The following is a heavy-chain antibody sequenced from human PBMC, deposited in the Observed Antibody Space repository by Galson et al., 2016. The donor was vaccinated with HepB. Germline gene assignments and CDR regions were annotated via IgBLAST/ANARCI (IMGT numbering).Heavy chain of an antibody. CDR1: GYIFTGYY. CDR3: ARDGGAPNCSSAPYYYGMDV. J-gene: IGHJ6*04. V-gene: IGHV1-2*02. Sequence: SVKVSCKASGYIFTGYYMHWVRQAPGQGLQWMGWFNPNSGVTYYAQKFQGRVTMTRDTSISKAYMELSRLTSDDTDVYYCARDGGAPNCSSAPYYYGMDVWGKGTTVTVSS. CDR2: FNPNSGVT. D-gene: IGHD6-25*01.